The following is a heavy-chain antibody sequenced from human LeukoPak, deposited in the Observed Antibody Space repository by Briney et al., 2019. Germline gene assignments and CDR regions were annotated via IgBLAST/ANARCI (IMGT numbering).Heavy chain of an antibody. J-gene: IGHJ6*03. CDR3: ARQDSGSYYYYYYYMDV. Sequence: PSETLSLTCTVSGGSISSSSYYWGWIRQPPGKGLEWIGSIYYSGSTYYNPSLKSRVTISVDTSKNQFSLKLSSVTAADTAVYYCARQDSGSYYYYYYYMDVWGKGTTVTVSS. V-gene: IGHV4-39*01. CDR1: GGSISSSSYY. CDR2: IYYSGST. D-gene: IGHD1-26*01.